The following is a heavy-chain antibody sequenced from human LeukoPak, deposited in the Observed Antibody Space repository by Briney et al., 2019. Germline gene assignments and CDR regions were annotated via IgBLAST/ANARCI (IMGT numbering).Heavy chain of an antibody. J-gene: IGHJ4*02. V-gene: IGHV3-64*01. CDR3: ARGRDGYNWIDY. CDR1: GFTFSNYR. D-gene: IGHD5-24*01. Sequence: GGSLRLSCAASGFTFSNYRMHWVRQAPGKGLEYVAAISTNGGSTYYTNSVKGRFTISRANSKNTLYLQMNSLRAEDTAVYYCARGRDGYNWIDYWGQGTLVTVSS. CDR2: ISTNGGST.